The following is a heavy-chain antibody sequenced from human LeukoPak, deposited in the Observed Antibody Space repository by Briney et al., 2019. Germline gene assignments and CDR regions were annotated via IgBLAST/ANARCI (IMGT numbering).Heavy chain of an antibody. CDR3: ARTLTVAGVPYFDY. Sequence: VASVKVSCKASGGTFTSYDINWVRQATGQGLEWMGWMNPNSGNTGYAQKFQGRVTMTRNTSISTANMELSSLRSEDTAVYYCARTLTVAGVPYFDYWGQGTLVTVSS. V-gene: IGHV1-8*01. CDR1: GGTFTSYD. D-gene: IGHD6-19*01. J-gene: IGHJ4*02. CDR2: MNPNSGNT.